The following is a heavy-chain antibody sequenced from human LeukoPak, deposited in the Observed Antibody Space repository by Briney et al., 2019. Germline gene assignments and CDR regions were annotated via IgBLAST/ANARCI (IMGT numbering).Heavy chain of an antibody. CDR1: GFSFSIYA. D-gene: IGHD3-10*01. CDR3: AKRGGYGSGSYPYYFDY. V-gene: IGHV3-23*01. CDR2: ICGSGGST. Sequence: GGSLRLSCAAPGFSFSIYAMSWVRQAPGKGLEWVSAICGSGGSTYYADSVKGRFTISRDNSKNTLYLQMNSLRAEDTAVYYCAKRGGYGSGSYPYYFDYWGQGTLVTVSS. J-gene: IGHJ4*02.